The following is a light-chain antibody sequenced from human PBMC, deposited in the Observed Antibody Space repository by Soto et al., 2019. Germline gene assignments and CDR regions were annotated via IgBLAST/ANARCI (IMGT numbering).Light chain of an antibody. J-gene: IGKJ1*01. CDR1: QNINNW. CDR3: QQYNLA. CDR2: DAS. V-gene: IGKV1-5*01. Sequence: DIQMTQSPSTLSASVGDRVTITCRASQNINNWLAWYQHKPGKAPKILIYDASTLESVVPSRFSGSGSGTEFTLTISSLQPDDFATYYCQQYNLAFGQGTKVEIK.